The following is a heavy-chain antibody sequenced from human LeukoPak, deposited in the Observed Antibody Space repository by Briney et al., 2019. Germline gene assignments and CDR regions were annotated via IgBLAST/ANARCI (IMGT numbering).Heavy chain of an antibody. CDR3: ARDNGGDTEPTIDY. CDR2: IDPSGGST. CDR1: GYTFTSYY. V-gene: IGHV1-46*01. J-gene: IGHJ4*02. D-gene: IGHD4-23*01. Sequence: GASVKVSCKASGYTFTSYYMHWVRQAPGQGLEWMGIIDPSGGSTSYAQKLQGRVTMTTDTSTSTAYMELRSLRSDDTAVYYCARDNGGDTEPTIDYWGQGTLVTVSS.